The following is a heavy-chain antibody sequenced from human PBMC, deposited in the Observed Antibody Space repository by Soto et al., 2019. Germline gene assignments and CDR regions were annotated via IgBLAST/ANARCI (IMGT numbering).Heavy chain of an antibody. CDR1: GGTFSSHT. V-gene: IGHV1-69*08. CDR3: ARPDFGDYWYFDL. Sequence: QDQLVQSGAEVKKPVSSVKVSCKASGGTFSSHTFSWVRQAPGQGLEWMGRIIPALGTATYAQKFPGRVTITAYESATTVYMELNSLRSEDTAVYYCARPDFGDYWYFDLWGLGTLVTVSS. J-gene: IGHJ2*01. D-gene: IGHD4-17*01. CDR2: IIPALGTA.